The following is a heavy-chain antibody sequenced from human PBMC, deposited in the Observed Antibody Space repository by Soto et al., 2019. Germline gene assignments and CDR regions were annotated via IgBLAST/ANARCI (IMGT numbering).Heavy chain of an antibody. CDR1: GFTVSSFY. CDR2: ISSGGST. J-gene: IGHJ4*02. V-gene: IGHV3-66*01. CDR3: ARDTFGGAYDFLH. Sequence: EVQLVESGGGLVQPGGSLRLSCAASGFTVSSFYMTWVRQAPGKGLQRVAVISSGGSTYYADSVKGRFTISRDNSKNTLYLEMNSLRAEDTAVYYCARDTFGGAYDFLHGGQGTLVTVFS. D-gene: IGHD3-3*01.